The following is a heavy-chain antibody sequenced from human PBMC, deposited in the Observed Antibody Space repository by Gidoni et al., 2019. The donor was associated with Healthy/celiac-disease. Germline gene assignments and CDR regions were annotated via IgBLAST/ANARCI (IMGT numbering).Heavy chain of an antibody. D-gene: IGHD2-2*01. J-gene: IGHJ4*02. CDR1: GFTFSSYG. CDR3: AILALGYCSSTSCPDY. Sequence: QVQLVESGGGVVQPGRSLRLSCAASGFTFSSYGMHWVRQAPGKGLEWVAVIWYDGSNKYYADSVKGRFTISRDNSKNTLYLQMNSLRAEDTAVYYCAILALGYCSSTSCPDYWGQGTLVTVSS. CDR2: IWYDGSNK. V-gene: IGHV3-33*01.